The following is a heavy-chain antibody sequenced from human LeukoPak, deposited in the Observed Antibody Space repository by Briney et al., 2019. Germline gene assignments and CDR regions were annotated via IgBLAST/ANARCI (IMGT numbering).Heavy chain of an antibody. V-gene: IGHV3-7*01. CDR1: GCTFSTYW. CDR2: IKQDGSEK. Sequence: GGSLRLSCAASGCTFSTYWMSWVRQAPGKGLEWVANIKQDGSEKYYVDSVKGRFTISRDNAKNSLYLQMNSLRAEDTAVYYCARTSGGVVVVVTATQLDYWGQGTLVTVSS. J-gene: IGHJ4*02. D-gene: IGHD2-15*01. CDR3: ARTSGGVVVVVTATQLDY.